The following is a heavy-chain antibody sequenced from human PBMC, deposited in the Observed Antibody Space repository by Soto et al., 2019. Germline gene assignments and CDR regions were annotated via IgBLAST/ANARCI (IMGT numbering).Heavy chain of an antibody. V-gene: IGHV3-33*01. D-gene: IGHD5-12*01. J-gene: IGHJ4*02. CDR2: IWYDGSNK. Sequence: QVQLVESGGGVVQPGRSLRLSCAAYGFTFSSYGMHWVRQAPGKGLEWVAVIWYDGSNKYYADSVKGRFTISRDNSKNTLYLQMNSLRAEDTAVYYCARGGLGIVATFYDFDYWGQGTLVTVSS. CDR1: GFTFSSYG. CDR3: ARGGLGIVATFYDFDY.